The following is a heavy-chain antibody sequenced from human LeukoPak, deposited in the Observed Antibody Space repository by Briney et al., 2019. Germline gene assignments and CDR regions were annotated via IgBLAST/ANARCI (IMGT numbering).Heavy chain of an antibody. D-gene: IGHD5-18*01. CDR3: ARGEYSYAGLYYYYYMDV. CDR1: GFTFSSYA. CDR2: MSYDGSNK. V-gene: IGHV3-30*04. Sequence: PGGSLRLSCAASGFTFSSYAMHWVRQAPGKGLEWVAVMSYDGSNKYYADSVKGRFTISRDNSKNTLYLQMNSLRAEDTAVYYCARGEYSYAGLYYYYYMDVWGKGTTVTISS. J-gene: IGHJ6*03.